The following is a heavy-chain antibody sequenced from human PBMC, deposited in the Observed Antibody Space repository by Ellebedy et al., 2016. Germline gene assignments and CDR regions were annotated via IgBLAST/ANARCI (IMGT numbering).Heavy chain of an antibody. CDR2: IYNSGST. D-gene: IGHD1-26*01. CDR3: ARYVGASRGGAFGM. J-gene: IGHJ3*02. Sequence: SETLSLXXSVSGDSIRSHYWSWIRQPPGKGLEWMGYIYNSGSTDYNPSLKSRVTISLDTSKNQFSLKLSSVTAADTAMYYCARYVGASRGGAFGMWGQGTMVTVSS. V-gene: IGHV4-59*11. CDR1: GDSIRSHY.